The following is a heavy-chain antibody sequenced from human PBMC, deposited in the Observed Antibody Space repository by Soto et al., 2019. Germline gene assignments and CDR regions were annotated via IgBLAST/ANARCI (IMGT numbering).Heavy chain of an antibody. CDR3: ARDTGYSIYYNYLGV. CDR1: AGTFSSYT. CDR2: IIPILGIA. J-gene: IGHJ6*03. Sequence: SVKVSCKASAGTFSSYTISWVRQAPGQGLEWMGRIIPILGIANYAQKFQGRVTITADKSTSTAYMELSSLRSEDTTADYCARDTGYSIYYNYLGVWGKGTMVTGSS. D-gene: IGHD1-26*01. V-gene: IGHV1-69*04.